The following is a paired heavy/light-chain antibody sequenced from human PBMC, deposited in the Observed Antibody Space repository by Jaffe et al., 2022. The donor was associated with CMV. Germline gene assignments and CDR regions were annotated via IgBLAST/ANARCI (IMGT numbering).Heavy chain of an antibody. CDR1: GGSISSSSYY. Sequence: QLQLQESGPGLVKPSETLSLTCTVSGGSISSSSYYWGWIRQPPGKGLEWIGSIYYSGSTYYNPSLKSRVTISVDTSKNQFSLKLSSVTAADTAVYYCARRVSVTVGFDPWGQGTLVTVSS. CDR3: ARRVSVTVGFDP. J-gene: IGHJ5*02. V-gene: IGHV4-39*01. CDR2: IYYSGST. D-gene: IGHD2-15*01.
Light chain of an antibody. V-gene: IGKV1-9*01. CDR3: QQLEP. CDR2: AAS. J-gene: IGKJ5*01. CDR1: QGISSY. Sequence: DIQLTQSPSFLSASVGDRVTITCRASQGISSYLAWYQQKPGKAPKLLIYAASTLQSGVPSRFSGSGSGTEFTLTISSLQPEDFATYYCQQLEPFGQGTRLEIK.